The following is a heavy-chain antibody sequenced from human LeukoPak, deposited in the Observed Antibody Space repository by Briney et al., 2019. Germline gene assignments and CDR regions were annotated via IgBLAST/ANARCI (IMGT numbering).Heavy chain of an antibody. V-gene: IGHV1-18*04. J-gene: IGHJ4*02. CDR2: ISAYNGNT. CDR1: GYTFTSYG. Sequence: ASVKVSCTASGYTFTSYGISWVRQAPGQGLEWMGWISAYNGNTNYAQKLQGRVTMTTDTSTSTAYMELRSLRSDDTAVYYCTRVGYCSGGSCYPGAYWGQGTLVTVSS. D-gene: IGHD2-15*01. CDR3: TRVGYCSGGSCYPGAY.